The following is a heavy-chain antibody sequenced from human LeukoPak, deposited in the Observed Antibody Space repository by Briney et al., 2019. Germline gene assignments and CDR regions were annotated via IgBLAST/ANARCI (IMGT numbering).Heavy chain of an antibody. CDR2: IYHSGST. Sequence: SSETLSLTCTVSGYSISSSYYWGWIRQPPGKGLEWIGSIYHSGSTYYSPSLKSRVTMSVDTSKNQFSLKLSSVTAADTAVYYCAREYSSGWSDAFDIWGQGTMVTVSS. CDR1: GYSISSSYY. D-gene: IGHD6-19*01. J-gene: IGHJ3*02. CDR3: AREYSSGWSDAFDI. V-gene: IGHV4-38-2*02.